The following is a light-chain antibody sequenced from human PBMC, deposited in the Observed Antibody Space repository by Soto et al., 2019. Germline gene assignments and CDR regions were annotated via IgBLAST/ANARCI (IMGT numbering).Light chain of an antibody. V-gene: IGKV3D-20*01. Sequence: IVLTQSPATLSLSPGERATLSCGASQSVGTYIAWYKQKPGLAPRLVMFDSSTRATGIPDRFSGSGSGTDFTLTISRLEPEDSGVYYCQQYNKWPAEITFGQGTRLEIK. CDR2: DSS. CDR1: QSVGTY. CDR3: QQYNKWPAEIT. J-gene: IGKJ5*01.